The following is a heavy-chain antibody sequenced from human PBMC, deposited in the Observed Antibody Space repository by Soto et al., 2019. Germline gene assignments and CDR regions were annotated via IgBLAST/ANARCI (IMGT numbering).Heavy chain of an antibody. CDR3: ARAREPEYSSAISFDI. CDR2: IYSAGST. CDR1: GLTVSSSY. V-gene: IGHV3-53*01. J-gene: IGHJ4*02. D-gene: IGHD5-18*01. Sequence: GESLRLSCAASGLTVSSSYMSWVRQAPGKGLQWVSVIYSAGSTYYANSVKGRFTISRDISTNVVYLQMSSLTDEDTAVYYCARAREPEYSSAISFDIWGQGALVTVSS.